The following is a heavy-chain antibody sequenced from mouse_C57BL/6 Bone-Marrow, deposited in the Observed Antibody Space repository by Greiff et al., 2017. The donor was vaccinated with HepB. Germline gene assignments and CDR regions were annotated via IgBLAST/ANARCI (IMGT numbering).Heavy chain of an antibody. Sequence: EVMLVESGGGLVQPGGSLSLSCAASGFTFTDYYMSWVRQPPGKALEWLGFIRNKANGYTTEYSASVKGRFTISRDNSQSILYLQMNALRAEDSATYDCASLLWYFWYFDVWGTGTTVTVSS. CDR1: GFTFTDYY. D-gene: IGHD2-10*01. CDR2: IRNKANGYTT. J-gene: IGHJ1*03. V-gene: IGHV7-3*01. CDR3: ASLLWYFWYFDV.